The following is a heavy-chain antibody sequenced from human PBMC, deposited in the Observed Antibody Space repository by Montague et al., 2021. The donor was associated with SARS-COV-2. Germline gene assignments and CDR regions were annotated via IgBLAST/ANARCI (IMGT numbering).Heavy chain of an antibody. CDR2: INWNSDTI. Sequence: LRLSFAASGFTFGEYVMHWVRQAPGKGLEWVASINWNSDTIGYADSVKGRFTISRDNAKNSLYLQMNSLRTEDTAFYYCARAPPAGYYSNWYYFMLWGQGSLVTVSA. CDR1: GFTFGEYV. V-gene: IGHV3-9*01. CDR3: ARAPPAGYYSNWYYFML. D-gene: IGHD2/OR15-2a*01. J-gene: IGHJ4*02.